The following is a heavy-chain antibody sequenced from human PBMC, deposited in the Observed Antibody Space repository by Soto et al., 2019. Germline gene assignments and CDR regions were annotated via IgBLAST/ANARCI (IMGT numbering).Heavy chain of an antibody. D-gene: IGHD1-26*01. Sequence: ASVKVSCKASGYTFTGYYVHWVRQAPGQGLEWMGWINPNSGDTYLAQRFQGRVTMNRDTSIGTAYMELRGLTSDDTAEYYCAKEGAIVAAGTRVYLYNAMDVWGQGTTVTVSS. CDR3: AKEGAIVAAGTRVYLYNAMDV. CDR2: INPNSGDT. V-gene: IGHV1-2*02. J-gene: IGHJ6*02. CDR1: GYTFTGYY.